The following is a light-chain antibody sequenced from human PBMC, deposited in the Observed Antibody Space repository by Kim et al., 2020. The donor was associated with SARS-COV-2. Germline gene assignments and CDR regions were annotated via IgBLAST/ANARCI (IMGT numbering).Light chain of an antibody. Sequence: AIRITQSPSSLSASTGDRVTITCRASQGISSYLAWYQQKPGKAPKLLIYAASTLQSGVPSRLSGSGSGTDFTLTISCLQSEDFATYYCQQYYSYHYTFGQGTKLEI. CDR2: AAS. J-gene: IGKJ2*01. CDR1: QGISSY. CDR3: QQYYSYHYT. V-gene: IGKV1-8*01.